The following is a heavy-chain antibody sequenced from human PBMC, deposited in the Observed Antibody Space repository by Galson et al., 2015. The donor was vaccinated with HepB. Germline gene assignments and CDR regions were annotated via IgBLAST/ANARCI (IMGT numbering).Heavy chain of an antibody. CDR1: GFVFSGFA. CDR3: ATVGYSGGSWDSDYYGMDV. D-gene: IGHD2-15*01. CDR2: ISYEGSNK. J-gene: IGHJ6*02. V-gene: IGHV3-30*04. Sequence: SLRLSCATSGFVFSGFAMHWVRQAPGKGPEWVALISYEGSNKYYADSVKGRFTISRDNSKNTLYLQMDSLRGEDTAVYYCATVGYSGGSWDSDYYGMDVWGQGTTVTVPS.